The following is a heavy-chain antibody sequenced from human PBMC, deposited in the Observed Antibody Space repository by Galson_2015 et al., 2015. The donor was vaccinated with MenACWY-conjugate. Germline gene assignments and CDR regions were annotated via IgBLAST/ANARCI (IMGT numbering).Heavy chain of an antibody. Sequence: SLRLSCAASGFTVSTSCMSWVRQAPGEGLEWVSIICSGSTTKYADSVKGRFTISGDNSKSTVYLQMNSLRVGDTAMYYCARSGVGYGERWLDPWGQGTLVTVSS. V-gene: IGHV3-53*01. CDR2: ICSGSTT. CDR3: ARSGVGYGERWLDP. CDR1: GFTVSTSC. J-gene: IGHJ5*02. D-gene: IGHD3-3*01.